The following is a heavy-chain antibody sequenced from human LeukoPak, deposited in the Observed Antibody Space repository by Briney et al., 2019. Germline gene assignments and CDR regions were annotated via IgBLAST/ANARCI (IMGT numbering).Heavy chain of an antibody. D-gene: IGHD2-15*01. CDR1: GGSINSGGYS. V-gene: IGHV4-39*07. CDR2: IFQSGHT. J-gene: IGHJ4*02. CDR3: ARDTRTAQGFDY. Sequence: PSETLSLTCAVSGGSINSGGYSWSWIRQPPGKGLEWTGSIFQSGHTYYSPSLKSRVTISVDTSNNRFSLSLSAVTAADTAIYYCARDTRTAQGFDYWGQGILVTVSS.